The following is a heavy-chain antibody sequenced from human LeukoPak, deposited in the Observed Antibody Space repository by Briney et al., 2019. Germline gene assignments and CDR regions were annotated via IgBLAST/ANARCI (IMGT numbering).Heavy chain of an antibody. J-gene: IGHJ4*02. D-gene: IGHD6-19*01. CDR1: GFTFSSYA. CDR2: ISYDGSYK. Sequence: GGSLRLSCAASGFTFSSYAMHWVRQAPGKGLEWVAIISYDGSYKYYADSVKGRFTISRDNSKNTLSLQVNTLRAEDTAVYYCARRESSGWYVDYWGQGTLVTVSS. CDR3: ARRESSGWYVDY. V-gene: IGHV3-30*04.